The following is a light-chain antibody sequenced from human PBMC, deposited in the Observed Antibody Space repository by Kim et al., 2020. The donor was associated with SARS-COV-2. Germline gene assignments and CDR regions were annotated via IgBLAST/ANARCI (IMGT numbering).Light chain of an antibody. V-gene: IGLV7-46*01. CDR1: PGACNSGHY. CDR2: DTS. CDR3: LLSYGDVRV. J-gene: IGLJ3*02. Sequence: PGGTGTLPWGYRPGACNSGHYGYWFQQKPGQAPPTLVYDTSHQHPWTPARFSGSPPGGKGALALSGAPAEDEAEDYCLLSYGDVRVFGGGTQLTVL.